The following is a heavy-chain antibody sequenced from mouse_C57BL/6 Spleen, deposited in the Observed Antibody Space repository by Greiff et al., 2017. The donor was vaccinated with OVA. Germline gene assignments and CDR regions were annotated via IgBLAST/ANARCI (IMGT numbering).Heavy chain of an antibody. CDR2: ISSGSSTI. Sequence: EVMLVESGGGLVKPGGSLTLSCAASGFTFSDYGMHWVRQAPEKGLEWVAYISSGSSTIYYADTVKGRFTISRDNAKNTLFLQMTSLRSEDTAMYYCARDDGNYFDYWGQGTTLTVSS. D-gene: IGHD2-3*01. V-gene: IGHV5-17*01. CDR1: GFTFSDYG. J-gene: IGHJ2*01. CDR3: ARDDGNYFDY.